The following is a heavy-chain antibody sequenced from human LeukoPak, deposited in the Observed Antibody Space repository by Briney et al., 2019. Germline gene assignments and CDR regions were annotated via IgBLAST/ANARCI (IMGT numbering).Heavy chain of an antibody. J-gene: IGHJ4*02. Sequence: EGSLRLSCAASGFTFSDYYMSWIRQAPGKGLEWVSYISSSSSYTNYADSVKGRFTISRDSAKNSLYLQMNSLRAEDTAVYYCAQARGSGSYPFGYWGQGTLVTVPS. V-gene: IGHV3-11*06. D-gene: IGHD3-10*01. CDR1: GFTFSDYY. CDR2: ISSSSSYT. CDR3: AQARGSGSYPFGY.